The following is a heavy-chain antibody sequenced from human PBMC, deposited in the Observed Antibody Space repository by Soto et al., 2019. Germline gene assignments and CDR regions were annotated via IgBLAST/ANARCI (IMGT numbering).Heavy chain of an antibody. J-gene: IGHJ4*02. CDR2: ISGSGGST. CDR3: AREGYYYDSSGYQGGGFDY. CDR1: GFTFSSYA. Sequence: EVQLLESGGGLVQPGGSLRLSCAASGFTFSSYAMSWVRQAPGRGLEWFSAISGSGGSTYYADSVKGRLTISRDNSKNKLYLQMNSLRAEDTAVYYCAREGYYYDSSGYQGGGFDYWGQGTLVTVSS. V-gene: IGHV3-23*01. D-gene: IGHD3-22*01.